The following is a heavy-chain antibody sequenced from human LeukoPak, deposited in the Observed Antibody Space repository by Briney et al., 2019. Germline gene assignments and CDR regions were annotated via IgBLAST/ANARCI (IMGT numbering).Heavy chain of an antibody. D-gene: IGHD2-21*01. CDR2: ISGSGGST. CDR3: AKLIVVVIATRYYFDY. CDR1: GFTFSSYA. J-gene: IGHJ4*02. V-gene: IGHV3-23*01. Sequence: PGGSLRLSCAASGFTFSSYAMSWVRQAPGKGLEWVSAISGSGGSTYYADSVKGRFTISRDNSKNTLYLQMNSLRAGDTAVYYCAKLIVVVIATRYYFDYWGQGTLVTVSS.